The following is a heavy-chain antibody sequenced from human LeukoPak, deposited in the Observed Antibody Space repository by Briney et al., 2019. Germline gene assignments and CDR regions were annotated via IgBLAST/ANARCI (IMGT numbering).Heavy chain of an antibody. J-gene: IGHJ4*02. CDR1: GFTFSNYG. CDR3: AKSPYYDFWPFDY. V-gene: IGHV3-33*06. CDR2: VIFGDGSTR. D-gene: IGHD3-3*01. Sequence: GGSLRLSCAASGFTFSNYGMHWVRQAPGKGMEWVAVVIFGDGSTRNYAHSVKGRFTISRDNSQNTLYLQMNNLRAEDTAVYYCAKSPYYDFWPFDYWGQGTLVTVSS.